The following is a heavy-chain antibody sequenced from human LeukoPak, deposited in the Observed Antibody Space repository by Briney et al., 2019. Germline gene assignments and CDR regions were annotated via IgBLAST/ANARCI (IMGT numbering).Heavy chain of an antibody. CDR1: GYSFTSSW. CDR2: IDPSDSYT. CDR3: ARHSVGYCSSTSCYAHWFDP. Sequence: GESLKISCKGSGYSFTSSWIGWVRQMPGKGLEWMGRIDPSDSYTNYSPSFQGHVTISADKSISTAYLQWSSLKASDTAMYYCARHSVGYCSSTSCYAHWFDPWGQGTLVTVSS. D-gene: IGHD2-2*01. J-gene: IGHJ5*02. V-gene: IGHV5-10-1*01.